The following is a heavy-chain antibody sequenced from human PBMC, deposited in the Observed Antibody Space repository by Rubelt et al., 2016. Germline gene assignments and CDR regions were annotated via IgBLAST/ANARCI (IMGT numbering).Heavy chain of an antibody. V-gene: IGHV4-39*01. J-gene: IGHJ5*02. D-gene: IGHD6-25*01. Sequence: QLQLQESGPGLVKPSETLSLTCTVSGGSISSSSYYWGWIRQPPGKGLEWIGSIYYSGSTYYNPSLKSRVPISVDTSKKQVSLKLSSVTAADTAVYYCARLGSIAAGLVPWGQGTLVTVSS. CDR2: IYYSGST. CDR1: GGSISSSSYY. CDR3: ARLGSIAAGLVP.